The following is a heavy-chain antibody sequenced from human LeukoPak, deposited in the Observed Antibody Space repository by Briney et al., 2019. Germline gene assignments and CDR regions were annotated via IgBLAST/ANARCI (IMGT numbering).Heavy chain of an antibody. Sequence: QTGGSLRLSCAASGFTFSSYAMHWVRQAPGKGLEWVAVISYDGSNKYYADSVKGRFTISRDNSKNTLYLQMNSLRAEDTAVYYCAREGFHYYDSSGWGYFDYWGQGTLVTVSS. CDR2: ISYDGSNK. CDR1: GFTFSSYA. D-gene: IGHD3-22*01. V-gene: IGHV3-30-3*01. J-gene: IGHJ4*02. CDR3: AREGFHYYDSSGWGYFDY.